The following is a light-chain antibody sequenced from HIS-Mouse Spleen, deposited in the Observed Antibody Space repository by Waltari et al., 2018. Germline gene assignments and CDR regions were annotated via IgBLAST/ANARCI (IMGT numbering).Light chain of an antibody. CDR3: QQYYSYPPT. J-gene: IGKJ1*01. Sequence: AIRMTQSPSSLSASTGDRVPITCRASQGISSYLTLYQQKPGKAPKLLIYAASTLQSGVPSRFSGSGSGTDFTLTISCLQSEDFATYYCQQYYSYPPTFGQGTMVEIK. V-gene: IGKV1-8*01. CDR2: AAS. CDR1: QGISSY.